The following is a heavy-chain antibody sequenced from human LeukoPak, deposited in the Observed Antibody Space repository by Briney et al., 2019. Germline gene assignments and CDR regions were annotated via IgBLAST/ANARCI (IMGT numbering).Heavy chain of an antibody. CDR2: INPNSGGT. Sequence: ASVKVSCKASGYTFTGYYMHWVRQAPGQGLEWMGWINPNSGGTNYAQKFRGRVTMTRDTSISTAYMELSRLRSDDTAVYYCARDPKRVAATTTTIYGWFDPWGQGTLVTVSS. CDR1: GYTFTGYY. CDR3: ARDPKRVAATTTTIYGWFDP. J-gene: IGHJ5*02. D-gene: IGHD2-15*01. V-gene: IGHV1-2*02.